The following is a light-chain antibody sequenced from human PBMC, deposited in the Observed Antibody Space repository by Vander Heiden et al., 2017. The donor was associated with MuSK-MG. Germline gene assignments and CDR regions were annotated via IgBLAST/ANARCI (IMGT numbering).Light chain of an antibody. CDR2: WAS. CDR1: QSVLYSSNNKNY. J-gene: IGKJ4*01. V-gene: IGKV4-1*01. CDR3: QQDDSTPRLT. Sequence: DIVMTQSPDSLAVSLGERATINCKSSQSVLYSSNNKNYLAWYQQKPGQPPKLLIYWASTRESGVPDRFSGSGYGTDFTLTISSRQAEDVAVYYCQQDDSTPRLTFGGGTKVEIK.